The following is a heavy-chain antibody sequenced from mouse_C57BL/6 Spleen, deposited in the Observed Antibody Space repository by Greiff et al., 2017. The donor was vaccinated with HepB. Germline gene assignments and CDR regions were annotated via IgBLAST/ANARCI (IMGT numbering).Heavy chain of an antibody. J-gene: IGHJ4*01. Sequence: EVQVVESGGGLVQPGGSLSLSCAASGFTFTDYYMSWVRQPPGKALEWLGFIRNKANGYTTEYSASVKGRFTISRDNSQSILYLQINALKAEDSATYYYARYHFLSNAMDYWGQGTSVTVSS. CDR2: IRNKANGYTT. CDR3: ARYHFLSNAMDY. CDR1: GFTFTDYY. V-gene: IGHV7-3*01.